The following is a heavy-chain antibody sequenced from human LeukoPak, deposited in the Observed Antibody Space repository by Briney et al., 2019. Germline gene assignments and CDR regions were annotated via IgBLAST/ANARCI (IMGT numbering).Heavy chain of an antibody. Sequence: GGSLRLSCAASGFTFSSYSMNWVRQAPGKGLEWVSSISSSSSYIYYADSVKGRFTISRDNAKNSLYLQMNSLRAEDTAVYYCARVSPPTMVRGWFPERKETGWFDPWGQGTLVTVSS. CDR1: GFTFSSYS. D-gene: IGHD3-10*01. CDR3: ARVSPPTMVRGWFPERKETGWFDP. V-gene: IGHV3-21*04. J-gene: IGHJ5*02. CDR2: ISSSSSYI.